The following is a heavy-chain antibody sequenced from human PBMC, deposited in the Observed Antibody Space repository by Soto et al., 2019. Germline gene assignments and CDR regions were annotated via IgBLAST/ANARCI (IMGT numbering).Heavy chain of an antibody. J-gene: IGHJ6*02. CDR3: ARTAAAGKYYYGMDV. CDR2: IYPGDSDT. CDR1: GYSFTSYW. Sequence: GESLKISCKGSGYSFTSYWIGWVRQMPGKGLECMGIIYPGDSDTRYSPSFQGQVTISADKSTSTAYLQWSSLKASDTAMYYCARTAAAGKYYYGMDVWGQGTTVTSP. D-gene: IGHD6-13*01. V-gene: IGHV5-51*01.